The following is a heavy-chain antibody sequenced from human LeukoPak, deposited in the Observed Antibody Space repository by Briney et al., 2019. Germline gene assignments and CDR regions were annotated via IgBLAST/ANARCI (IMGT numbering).Heavy chain of an antibody. J-gene: IGHJ4*02. D-gene: IGHD3-22*01. CDR2: ISGSGGST. CDR1: GFTFSSYA. Sequence: GGSLRLSCAASGFTFSSYAMSWVRQAPGKGLEWVSDISGSGGSTYFAHSVKGRFTISRDNSKNTLYLQMNSLRTEDTAVYYCAKDRYFDSSGYYGVDSWGQGTLVTVSS. V-gene: IGHV3-23*01. CDR3: AKDRYFDSSGYYGVDS.